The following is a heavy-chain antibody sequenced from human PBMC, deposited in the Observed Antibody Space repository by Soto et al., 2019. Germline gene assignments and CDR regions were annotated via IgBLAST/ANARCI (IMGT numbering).Heavy chain of an antibody. CDR3: AKGTSISMIVVVDAFDI. V-gene: IGHV3-23*01. Sequence: GGSLRLSCAASGFTFSSYAMSWVRQAPGKGLEWVSAISGSGGSTYYADSVKGRFTISRDNSKNTRYLQMNSLRAEAMAVYYCAKGTSISMIVVVDAFDIWGQGTMVTVSS. J-gene: IGHJ3*02. CDR2: ISGSGGST. D-gene: IGHD3-22*01. CDR1: GFTFSSYA.